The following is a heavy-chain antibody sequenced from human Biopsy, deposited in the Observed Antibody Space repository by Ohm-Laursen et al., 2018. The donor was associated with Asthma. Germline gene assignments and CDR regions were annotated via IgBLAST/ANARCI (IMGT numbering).Heavy chain of an antibody. CDR1: GFTFNSYW. Sequence: FLRLSCTASGFTFNSYWMSWVRQAPGKGLEWVANIKKDGSEKYYVDSVKGRFTISRDNAKNSLYLHMNSLRAEDTAVYYCARGGYCTSPTCPWGRYATDVWGQGTTVTVSS. V-gene: IGHV3-7*01. CDR3: ARGGYCTSPTCPWGRYATDV. CDR2: IKKDGSEK. J-gene: IGHJ6*02. D-gene: IGHD2-2*01.